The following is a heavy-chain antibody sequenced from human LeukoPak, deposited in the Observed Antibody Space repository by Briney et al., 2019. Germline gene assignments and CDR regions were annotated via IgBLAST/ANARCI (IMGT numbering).Heavy chain of an antibody. CDR1: GFTVSSNS. CDR3: ARRQGNAFDI. J-gene: IGHJ3*02. D-gene: IGHD3-10*01. CDR2: IYSDNT. Sequence: PGGSLRLSCTVSGFTVSSNSMSWVRQAPGKGLEWVSFIYSDNTHYSDSVKGRFTISRDNSKNTLYLQMNSLRAEDTAVYYCARRQGNAFDIWGQGTMVTVSS. V-gene: IGHV3-53*01.